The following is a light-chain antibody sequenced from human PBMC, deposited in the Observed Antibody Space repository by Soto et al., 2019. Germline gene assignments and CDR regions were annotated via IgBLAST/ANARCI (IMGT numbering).Light chain of an antibody. Sequence: DIQMTQSPSSLSASVGDGVTITCRASQSISSYLNWYQQKPGKAPKLLIYAASSLQSGVPSRFSGSGSGTDFTLTISSLQPEDFAVYYCQQYNNWPPWTFGQGTKVEIK. CDR1: QSISSY. J-gene: IGKJ1*01. CDR3: QQYNNWPPWT. CDR2: AAS. V-gene: IGKV1-39*01.